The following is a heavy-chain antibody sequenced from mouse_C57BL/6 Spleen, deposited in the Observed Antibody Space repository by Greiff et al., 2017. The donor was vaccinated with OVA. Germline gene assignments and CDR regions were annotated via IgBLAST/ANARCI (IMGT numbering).Heavy chain of an antibody. CDR1: GYTFTSYW. Sequence: QVHVKQPGAELVKPGASVKLSCKASGYTFTSYWMQWVKQRPGQGLEWIGEIDPSDSYTNYNQKFKGKATLTVDTSSSTAYMQLSSLTSEDSAVYYCATGVTTNYFDYWGQGTTLTVSS. CDR2: IDPSDSYT. CDR3: ATGVTTNYFDY. J-gene: IGHJ2*01. V-gene: IGHV1-50*01. D-gene: IGHD2-2*01.